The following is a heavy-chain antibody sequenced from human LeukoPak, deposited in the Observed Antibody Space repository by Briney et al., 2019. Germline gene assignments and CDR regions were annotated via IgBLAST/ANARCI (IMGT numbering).Heavy chain of an antibody. Sequence: GSLRLSCAASGFTFSSYSMNWVRQAPGKGLEWVSYISSSSSTIYYADSVKGRFTISRDNAKNSLYLQMNSLRDEDTAVYYCAREARTTWLAKDYFDYWGQGTLVTVSS. V-gene: IGHV3-48*02. D-gene: IGHD6-19*01. CDR2: ISSSSSTI. CDR1: GFTFSSYS. J-gene: IGHJ4*02. CDR3: AREARTTWLAKDYFDY.